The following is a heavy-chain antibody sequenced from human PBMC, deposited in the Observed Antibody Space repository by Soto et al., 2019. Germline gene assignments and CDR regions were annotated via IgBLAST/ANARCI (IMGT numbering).Heavy chain of an antibody. V-gene: IGHV3-33*01. CDR2: IWYDGSNK. Sequence: QVQLVESGGGVVQPGRSLRLSCAASGFTFSSYGMHWVRQAPGKGLEWVAVIWYDGSNKYYADSVKGRFTISRDNSKNTLYLQMNSLRAEDTAVYYCARDGYSSSWCLDYWGQGTLVTVSS. J-gene: IGHJ4*02. D-gene: IGHD6-13*01. CDR3: ARDGYSSSWCLDY. CDR1: GFTFSSYG.